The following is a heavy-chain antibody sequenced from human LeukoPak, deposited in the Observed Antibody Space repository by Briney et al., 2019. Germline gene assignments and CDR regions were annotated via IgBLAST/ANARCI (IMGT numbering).Heavy chain of an antibody. V-gene: IGHV3-74*01. CDR3: ARVSISRLGAFDF. D-gene: IGHD3-3*01. CDR1: GFTFSSYW. J-gene: IGHJ3*01. Sequence: GGSLRLSCAASGFTFSSYWMHWVRQAPGKGLVWVSRINSDGSNINYADSVKGRFTISRDIAKNTVYLQMNSLRVEDTAVYYCARVSISRLGAFDFWGQGTMVTVSS. CDR2: INSDGSNI.